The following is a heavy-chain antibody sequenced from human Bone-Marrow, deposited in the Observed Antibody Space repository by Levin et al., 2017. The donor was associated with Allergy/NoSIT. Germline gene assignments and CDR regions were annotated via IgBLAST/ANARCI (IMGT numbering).Heavy chain of an antibody. CDR2: IDWDDDK. J-gene: IGHJ6*02. Sequence: SGPTLVKPTQTLTLTCTFSGFSLTTSGMCVSWIRQPPGKALEWLARIDWDDDKYYSTSLKTRLTISKDTSKNQVVLTMPNMDPVDTATYYCARIPHLGYNYGFYYGMDVWGQGTTVTVSS. D-gene: IGHD5-18*01. CDR1: GFSLTTSGMC. V-gene: IGHV2-70*11. CDR3: ARIPHLGYNYGFYYGMDV.